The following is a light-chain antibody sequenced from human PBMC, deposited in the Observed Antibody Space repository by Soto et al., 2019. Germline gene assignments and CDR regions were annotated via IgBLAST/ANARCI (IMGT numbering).Light chain of an antibody. J-gene: IGLJ2*01. CDR1: SGHSSYA. CDR3: QTWGTGTYVV. V-gene: IGLV4-69*01. Sequence: QLVLTQSPSASASLGASVNLTCTLSSGHSSYAIAWHQQQPEKGPRYLMKLNSDGSHSKGDGIPDRFSGSSSGAERYLTISSLQSEDEAEYHCQTWGTGTYVVFGGGTKLTVL. CDR2: LNSDGSH.